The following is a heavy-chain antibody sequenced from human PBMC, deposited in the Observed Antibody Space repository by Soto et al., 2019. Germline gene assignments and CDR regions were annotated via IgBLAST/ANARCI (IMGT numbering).Heavy chain of an antibody. D-gene: IGHD3-10*01. V-gene: IGHV1-18*01. Sequence: QVQLVQSGAEVKKPGASVKVSCKASGYTFTSYGISWVRQAPGQGLEWMGWISAYNGNTNYAQKLQGRVTMTTDTSTSTAYMELRSLRSDDTAVYYCARDPQVTMVRGVIITPDYWGQGTLVTVSS. J-gene: IGHJ4*02. CDR1: GYTFTSYG. CDR3: ARDPQVTMVRGVIITPDY. CDR2: ISAYNGNT.